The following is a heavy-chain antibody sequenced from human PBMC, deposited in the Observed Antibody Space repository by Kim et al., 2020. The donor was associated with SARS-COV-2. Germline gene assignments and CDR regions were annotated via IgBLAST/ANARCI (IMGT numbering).Heavy chain of an antibody. Sequence: GGSLRLSCTASGFTFGDYAMSWFRQAPGKGLEWVGFIRSKAYGGTTEYAASVKGRFTISRDDSKSIAYLQMNSLKTEDTAVYYCTRDKPSYYYDSSGYYYWGQGTLVTVSS. J-gene: IGHJ4*02. CDR2: IRSKAYGGTT. CDR3: TRDKPSYYYDSSGYYY. V-gene: IGHV3-49*03. D-gene: IGHD3-22*01. CDR1: GFTFGDYA.